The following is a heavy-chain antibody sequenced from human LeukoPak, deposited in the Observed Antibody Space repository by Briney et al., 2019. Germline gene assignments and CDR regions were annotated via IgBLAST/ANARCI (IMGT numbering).Heavy chain of an antibody. V-gene: IGHV3-20*04. CDR2: INWKGGST. J-gene: IGHJ3*02. CDR1: GFTFDDYG. CDR3: ARSTGYCSGGSCYHPGAFDI. Sequence: GGSLRLSCAASGFTFDDYGMSCVRQAPGKGLEWVSGINWKGGSTGYADSVKGRFTISRDNAKNSLYLQMYILRAEDTALYYCARSTGYCSGGSCYHPGAFDIWGQGTMVTVSS. D-gene: IGHD2-15*01.